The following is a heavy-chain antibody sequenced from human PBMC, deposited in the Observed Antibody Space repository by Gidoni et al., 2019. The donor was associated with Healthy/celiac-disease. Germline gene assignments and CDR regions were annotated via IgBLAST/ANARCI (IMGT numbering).Heavy chain of an antibody. D-gene: IGHD3-22*01. Sequence: EVQLVQSGAEVKTPGESLKISCKGSGYSFTSYWIGWVRQMPGKGLEWLGIIYPGDSDTRYSPSFQGQVTISADKSISTAYLQWSSLKASDTAMYYCARMVIDYYYYMDVWGKGTTVTVSS. J-gene: IGHJ6*03. V-gene: IGHV5-51*01. CDR2: IYPGDSDT. CDR3: ARMVIDYYYYMDV. CDR1: GYSFTSYW.